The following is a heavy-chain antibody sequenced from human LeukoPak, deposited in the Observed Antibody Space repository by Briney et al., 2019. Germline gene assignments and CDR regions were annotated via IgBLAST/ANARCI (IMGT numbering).Heavy chain of an antibody. CDR2: ISTSGTTT. CDR3: AREGNSYGYAFYYMDV. V-gene: IGHV3-48*03. D-gene: IGHD5-18*01. CDR1: GFTFSSYD. Sequence: GGSLRLSCAASGFTFSSYDMNWVRQAPGRGLEWFSYISTSGTTTHYADSVRGRFTISRDNAKNSLYLQMNSLRAEDTAVYYCAREGNSYGYAFYYMDVWGKGTTVTISS. J-gene: IGHJ6*03.